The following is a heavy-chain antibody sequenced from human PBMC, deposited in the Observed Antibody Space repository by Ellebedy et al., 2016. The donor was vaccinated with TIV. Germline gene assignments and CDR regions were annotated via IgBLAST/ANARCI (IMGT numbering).Heavy chain of an antibody. D-gene: IGHD3-22*01. J-gene: IGHJ4*02. Sequence: SETLSLTCAVSRGSISSDNWWSWVRQPPGKGLEWIGEIFHSGSTTYNPSLPSRVTISVDKSKNQFSLILTSVTAADTAVYYCARSPGYYYDSSGYYGGHWGQGTLVTVSS. CDR1: RGSISSDNW. CDR2: IFHSGST. CDR3: ARSPGYYYDSSGYYGGH. V-gene: IGHV4-4*02.